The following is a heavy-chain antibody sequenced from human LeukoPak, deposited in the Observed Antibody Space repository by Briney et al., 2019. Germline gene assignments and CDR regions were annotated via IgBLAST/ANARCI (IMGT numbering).Heavy chain of an antibody. V-gene: IGHV4-4*09. CDR1: GGSITVYY. CDR2: ISSGGSS. J-gene: IGHJ6*03. D-gene: IGHD2-2*01. CDR3: AGLPSDYIDV. Sequence: SETLSLTCTVSGGSITVYYWNWVRQTPGKGLEWVGYISSGGSSNYNPSLTSRVTMSINTSKNQLNLKLSSVTAADTAVYYCAGLPSDYIDVWGKGTTVTVSS.